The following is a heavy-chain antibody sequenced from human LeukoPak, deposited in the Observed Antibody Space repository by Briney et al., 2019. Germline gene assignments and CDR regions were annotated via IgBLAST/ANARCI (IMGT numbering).Heavy chain of an antibody. D-gene: IGHD1-26*01. Sequence: SETLSLTCAVYGGSFSGYYWSWIRQPPGMGLERIGEINQDGVTNYNASLKSRVTISIDTSQNQFSLKVTSVTAADTAVYYCARGAGKKWEFGGQGTLVTVSS. CDR3: ARGAGKKWEF. CDR2: INQDGVT. J-gene: IGHJ4*02. CDR1: GGSFSGYY. V-gene: IGHV4-34*01.